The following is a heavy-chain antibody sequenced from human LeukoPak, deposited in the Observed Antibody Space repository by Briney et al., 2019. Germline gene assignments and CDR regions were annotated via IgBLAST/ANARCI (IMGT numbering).Heavy chain of an antibody. CDR2: VYTSGNT. D-gene: IGHD3-3*02. Sequence: SETLSLTCTVSGGSISSGSYYWSWIRQPAGKGLEWIGRVYTSGNTNYNPSLKSRVTISLDTSKNQFSLNLSSVTAADTAVYYCARESHFWSGYYTGNYNYMDVWGKGTTVTVSS. CDR3: ARESHFWSGYYTGNYNYMDV. V-gene: IGHV4-61*02. CDR1: GGSISSGSYY. J-gene: IGHJ6*03.